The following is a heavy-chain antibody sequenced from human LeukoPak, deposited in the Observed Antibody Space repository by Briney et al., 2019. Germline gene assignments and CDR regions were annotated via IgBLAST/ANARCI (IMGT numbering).Heavy chain of an antibody. J-gene: IGHJ4*02. Sequence: SETLSLTCTVSGGSISTYYWSWIRQPPGKGLEWIGYIYYSGSTNYNASLKSRVTISIDTSKNQFSLRLNSVTAADTAVYYCARGQRYFDYWGQGTLVTVS. CDR1: GGSISTYY. D-gene: IGHD5-18*01. CDR3: ARGQRYFDY. V-gene: IGHV4-59*08. CDR2: IYYSGST.